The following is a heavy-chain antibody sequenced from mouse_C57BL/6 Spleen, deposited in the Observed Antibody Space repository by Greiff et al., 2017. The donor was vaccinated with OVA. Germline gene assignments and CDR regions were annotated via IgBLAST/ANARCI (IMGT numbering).Heavy chain of an antibody. CDR3: ARQKGSSQFAY. Sequence: EVKLMESGGGLVKPGGSLKLSCAASGFTFSDYGMHWVRQAPEKGLEWVAYISSGSSTIYYADTVKGRFTISRDNAKNTLFLQMTSLRSEDTAMYYGARQKGSSQFAYWGQGTLVTVSA. CDR2: ISSGSSTI. D-gene: IGHD1-1*01. V-gene: IGHV5-17*01. J-gene: IGHJ3*01. CDR1: GFTFSDYG.